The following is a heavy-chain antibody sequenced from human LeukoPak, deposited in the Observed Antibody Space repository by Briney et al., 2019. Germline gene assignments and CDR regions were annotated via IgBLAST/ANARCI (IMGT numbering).Heavy chain of an antibody. J-gene: IGHJ4*02. V-gene: IGHV3-21*01. CDR1: GFTVSSNY. D-gene: IGHD4-23*01. Sequence: PGGSLRLSCAASGFTVSSNYMSWVRQAPGKGLEWVSSISSSSSYIYYADSVKGRFTISRDNAKNSLYLQMNSLRAEDTAVYYCASFGGTAVLRDYWGQGTLVTVSS. CDR3: ASFGGTAVLRDY. CDR2: ISSSSSYI.